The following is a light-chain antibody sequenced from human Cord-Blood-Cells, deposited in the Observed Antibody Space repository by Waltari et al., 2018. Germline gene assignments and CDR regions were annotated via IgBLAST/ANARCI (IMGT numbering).Light chain of an antibody. CDR1: QSVSSY. V-gene: IGKV3-11*01. J-gene: IGKJ2*01. Sequence: EIVLTQSLAPLSLSPGESATPSCRASQSVSSYLAWYQQKPGQAPRLLIYDASNRATGIPARFSGSGSGTDFTLTISSLEPEDFAVYYCQQRSNWLYTFGQGTKLEIK. CDR3: QQRSNWLYT. CDR2: DAS.